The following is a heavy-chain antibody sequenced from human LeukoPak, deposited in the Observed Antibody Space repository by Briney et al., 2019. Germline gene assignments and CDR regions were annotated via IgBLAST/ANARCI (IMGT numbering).Heavy chain of an antibody. CDR3: ARDVSAGGTNWFDP. CDR2: INPNSGGP. J-gene: IGHJ5*02. V-gene: IGHV1-2*06. D-gene: IGHD3-16*01. Sequence: ASVKVSCKASGYTFTGYYIHWVRQAPGQGLEWMGRINPNSGGPNYAQKFQGRVTMTRDTSISTAYMEMSRLRSDDTAVYYCARDVSAGGTNWFDPWGQGTLVTVSS. CDR1: GYTFTGYY.